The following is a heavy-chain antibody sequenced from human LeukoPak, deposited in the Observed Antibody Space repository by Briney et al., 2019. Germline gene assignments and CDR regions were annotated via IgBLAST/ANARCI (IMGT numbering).Heavy chain of an antibody. CDR3: ARDGDIAAAVYYYYMDV. Sequence: RXSGYTFTSYYMHWVRQAPGQGLEWMGIINPSGGSTSYAQKFQGRVTMTRDMSTSTVYMELSSLRSEDTAVYYCARDGDIAAAVYYYYMDVWGKGTTVTVSS. CDR2: INPSGGST. CDR1: GYTFTSYY. J-gene: IGHJ6*03. D-gene: IGHD6-13*01. V-gene: IGHV1-46*01.